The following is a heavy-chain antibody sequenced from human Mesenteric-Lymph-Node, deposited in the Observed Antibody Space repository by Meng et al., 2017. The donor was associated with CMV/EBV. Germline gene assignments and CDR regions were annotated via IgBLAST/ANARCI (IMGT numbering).Heavy chain of an antibody. CDR1: GITVNDYY. CDR3: TRDQTFWAFDI. J-gene: IGHJ3*02. D-gene: IGHD3-16*01. CDR2: IRSKAYGGTT. Sequence: GGSLRLSCAASGITVNDYYMKWIRQAPGQGLEWVGFIRSKAYGGTTEYAASVKGRFTISRDDSKSIAYLHMSSLKTEDTAVYYCTRDQTFWAFDIWGQGTMVTVSS. V-gene: IGHV3-49*03.